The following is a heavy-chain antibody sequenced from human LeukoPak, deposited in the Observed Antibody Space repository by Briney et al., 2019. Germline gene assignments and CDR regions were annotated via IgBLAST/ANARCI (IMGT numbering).Heavy chain of an antibody. V-gene: IGHV4-39*07. D-gene: IGHD5-18*01. CDR2: IYSRGNT. Sequence: SSETLSLTCTVSGASISSSSSYWGWIRQPPGKGLEWLGNIYSRGNTYYKPSLRSRVTISIDTSKNQFSLKLSSVTAADTALYYCARENGYRYDYWGQGTLVTVSS. CDR3: ARENGYRYDY. CDR1: GASISSSSSY. J-gene: IGHJ4*02.